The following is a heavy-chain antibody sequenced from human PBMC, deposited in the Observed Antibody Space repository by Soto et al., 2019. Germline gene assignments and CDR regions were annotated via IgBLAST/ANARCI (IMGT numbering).Heavy chain of an antibody. Sequence: SETLSLTCTVSGGSISSYYWSWIRQPPGKGLEWIGYIYCSGSTNYNPSLKSRVTISVDTSKNQFSLKLSSVTAADTAVYYCARVWVYGDAFDIWGQGTMVTVSS. CDR1: GGSISSYY. CDR3: ARVWVYGDAFDI. D-gene: IGHD3-16*01. CDR2: IYCSGST. V-gene: IGHV4-59*01. J-gene: IGHJ3*02.